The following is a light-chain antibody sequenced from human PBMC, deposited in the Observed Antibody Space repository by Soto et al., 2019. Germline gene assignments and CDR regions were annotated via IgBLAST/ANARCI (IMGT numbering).Light chain of an antibody. V-gene: IGKV1-27*01. J-gene: IGKJ4*01. CDR2: AAS. CDR1: QAIGNY. Sequence: DIQVTQFPSSLSASVGDRITITCRASQAIGNYLAWYQQKPGKVPKLLIYAASTLQSGVPSRFSGSGSGTDFTLTISSLQPEDVATYYCQKYNSALTFGGGTKVDIK. CDR3: QKYNSALT.